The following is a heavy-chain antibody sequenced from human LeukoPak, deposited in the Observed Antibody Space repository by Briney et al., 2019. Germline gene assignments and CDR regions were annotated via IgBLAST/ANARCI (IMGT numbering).Heavy chain of an antibody. CDR2: INHSGST. J-gene: IGHJ3*02. D-gene: IGHD2-2*01. CDR1: GGSFSGYY. Sequence: SETLSLTCAVYGGSFSGYYWSWIRQPPGKGLEWIGEINHSGSTNYNPSLKSRVTISVDTPKNQFSLKLSSVTAADTAVYYCARSPHSNGTSPRPNDAFDIWGQGTMVTVSS. CDR3: ARSPHSNGTSPRPNDAFDI. V-gene: IGHV4-34*01.